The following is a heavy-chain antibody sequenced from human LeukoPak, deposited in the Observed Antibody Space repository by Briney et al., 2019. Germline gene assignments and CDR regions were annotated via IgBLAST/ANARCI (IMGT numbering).Heavy chain of an antibody. CDR1: GYIFTNYR. J-gene: IGHJ4*02. CDR2: IYPGDSET. V-gene: IGHV5-51*01. Sequence: GESLQISCRGSGYIFTNYRIAWVRQMPGKGLEWMGIIYPGDSETTYSPSFQGQVTISADKSINTAYLQWSSLKTSDTAMYYCARLDEDFYYDGSGYYFWGQGTLVTVSS. D-gene: IGHD3-22*01. CDR3: ARLDEDFYYDGSGYYF.